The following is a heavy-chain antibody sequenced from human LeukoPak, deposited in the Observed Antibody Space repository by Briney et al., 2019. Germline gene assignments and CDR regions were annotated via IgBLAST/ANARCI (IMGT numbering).Heavy chain of an antibody. J-gene: IGHJ4*02. CDR3: ARGGDDEVQPNDVTEI. Sequence: ESLKISCKGSGYSFSTRWIGWARQMPRKGLDWMDITYACDFDTRYSPYFQGQVTISVDRSINTAYLQWRSLKASDTAIYYCARGGDDEVQPNDVTEIWGQGTLVSVSS. D-gene: IGHD1-1*01. CDR2: TYACDFDT. V-gene: IGHV5-51*01. CDR1: GYSFSTRW.